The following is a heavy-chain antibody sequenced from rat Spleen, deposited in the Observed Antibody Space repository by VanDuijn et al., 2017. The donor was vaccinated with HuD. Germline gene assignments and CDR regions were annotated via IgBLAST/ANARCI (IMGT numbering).Heavy chain of an antibody. V-gene: IGHV5-27*01. CDR3: TTDYPEGDA. J-gene: IGHJ4*01. D-gene: IGHD1-4*01. CDR1: GFTFSNYG. Sequence: EVQLVESGGGLVQPGRSLKLSCAASGFTFSNYGMAWVRQAPTKGLEWVASITNSGGSTYYRDSVKGRFTISRDNAKSTLYLQMDSLRSEDTATYYCTTDYPEGDAWGQGASVTVSS. CDR2: ITNSGGST.